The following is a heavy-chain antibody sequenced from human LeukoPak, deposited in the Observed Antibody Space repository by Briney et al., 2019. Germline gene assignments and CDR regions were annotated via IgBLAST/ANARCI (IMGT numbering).Heavy chain of an antibody. CDR2: IYYSGST. J-gene: IGHJ4*02. V-gene: IGHV4-39*01. Sequence: SSETLSLTCTVSGDSISGSSYYWGWVRQPPGKGLEWIGSIYYSGSTYYNPSLKSRVTISVDTSKNQFSLKLSSVTAADTAVYYCARSRFLEWLWAYWGQGTLVTVSS. D-gene: IGHD3-3*01. CDR1: GDSISGSSYY. CDR3: ARSRFLEWLWAY.